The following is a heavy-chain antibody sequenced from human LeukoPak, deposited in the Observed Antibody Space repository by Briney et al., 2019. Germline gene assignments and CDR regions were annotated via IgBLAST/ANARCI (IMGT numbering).Heavy chain of an antibody. CDR2: LSGSGGVT. Sequence: GGSLRLSCAASGFTFSSHAMTWVRQAPGKGLEWVSALSGSGGVTYYADSVKGRFTISRDNSKNTLYLQMNSLRVEDTAVYYCAKDYLYGYVSWGQGTLVAVSS. V-gene: IGHV3-23*01. D-gene: IGHD3-16*01. CDR3: AKDYLYGYVS. J-gene: IGHJ5*02. CDR1: GFTFSSHA.